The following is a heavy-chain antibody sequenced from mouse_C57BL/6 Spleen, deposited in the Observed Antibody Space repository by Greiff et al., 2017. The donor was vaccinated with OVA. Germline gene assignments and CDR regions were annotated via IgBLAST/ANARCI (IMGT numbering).Heavy chain of an antibody. CDR1: GFTFSSYG. V-gene: IGHV5-6*01. CDR3: ARHRDYGSSSWYFDV. CDR2: ISSGGSYT. Sequence: EVQGVVSGGDLVKPGGSLKLSCAASGFTFSSYGMSWVRQTPDKRLEWVATISSGGSYTYYPDSVKGRFTISRDNAKNTLYLQMSSLKSEDTAMYYCARHRDYGSSSWYFDVWGTGTTVTVSS. D-gene: IGHD1-1*01. J-gene: IGHJ1*03.